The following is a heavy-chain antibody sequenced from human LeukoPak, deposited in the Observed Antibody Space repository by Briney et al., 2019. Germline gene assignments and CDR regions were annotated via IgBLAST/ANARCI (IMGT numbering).Heavy chain of an antibody. Sequence: SGGSLRLSCAASGFTFSSYGMHWVRRAPGKGLEWVAVISYDGSNKYYADSVKGRFTISRDNSKNTLYLQMNSLRAEDTAVYYCAKDQEDILTGYGFDYWGQGTLVTVSS. D-gene: IGHD3-9*01. CDR1: GFTFSSYG. CDR3: AKDQEDILTGYGFDY. V-gene: IGHV3-30*18. CDR2: ISYDGSNK. J-gene: IGHJ4*02.